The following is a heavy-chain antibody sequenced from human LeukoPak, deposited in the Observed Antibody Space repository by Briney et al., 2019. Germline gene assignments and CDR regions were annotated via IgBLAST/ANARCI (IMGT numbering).Heavy chain of an antibody. V-gene: IGHV1-2*06. J-gene: IGHJ4*02. D-gene: IGHD3-22*01. CDR3: ARGILYYYDSSGYDGVDY. Sequence: ASVKVSCKASGYTFTGYYMHWVRQAPGQGLEWMGRINPNSGGTNYAQKFQGRVTMTRDTSISTAYMELSRLRSDDTAVYYCARGILYYYDSSGYDGVDYWGQGTLVTVSS. CDR2: INPNSGGT. CDR1: GYTFTGYY.